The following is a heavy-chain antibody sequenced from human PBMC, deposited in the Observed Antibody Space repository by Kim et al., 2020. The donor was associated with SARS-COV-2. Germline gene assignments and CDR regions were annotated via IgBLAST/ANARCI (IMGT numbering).Heavy chain of an antibody. V-gene: IGHV3-21*01. Sequence: YADSVNGRFTISRDNAKNSLYLQMNSLRAEDTAVYYCARDTSIAAAGTGYWGQGTLVTVSS. J-gene: IGHJ4*02. D-gene: IGHD6-13*01. CDR3: ARDTSIAAAGTGY.